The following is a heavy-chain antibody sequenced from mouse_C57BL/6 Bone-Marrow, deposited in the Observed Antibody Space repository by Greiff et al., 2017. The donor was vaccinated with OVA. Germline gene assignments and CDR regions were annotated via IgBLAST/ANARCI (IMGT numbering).Heavy chain of an antibody. J-gene: IGHJ3*01. V-gene: IGHV1-4*01. Sequence: QVQLKQSGAELARPGASVKMSCKASGYTFTSYTMHWVKQRPGQGLEWIGYINPSSGYTKYNQKFKDKATLTADKSSSTAYMQLSSLTSEDSAVYYGARDGSSYVPAWFAYWGQGTLVTVSA. CDR3: ARDGSSYVPAWFAY. CDR2: INPSSGYT. CDR1: GYTFTSYT. D-gene: IGHD1-1*01.